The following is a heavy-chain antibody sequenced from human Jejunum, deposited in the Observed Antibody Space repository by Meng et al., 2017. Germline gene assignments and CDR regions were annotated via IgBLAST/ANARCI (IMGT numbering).Heavy chain of an antibody. CDR2: IYYSGTA. J-gene: IGHJ4*02. CDR3: ARDRPTPDFLAVAGTFDY. V-gene: IGHV4-31*03. Sequence: QVQLQESGPGLVKPPQSLSLTCPVSGGSVSSAGYYWSWIRQLPGKGLEWIGYIYYSGTAYYNPSLKSRATISLDTSENQFSLKLSFVLAADTAVYYCARDRPTPDFLAVAGTFDYWGQGILVTVSS. D-gene: IGHD6-19*01. CDR1: GGSVSSAGYY.